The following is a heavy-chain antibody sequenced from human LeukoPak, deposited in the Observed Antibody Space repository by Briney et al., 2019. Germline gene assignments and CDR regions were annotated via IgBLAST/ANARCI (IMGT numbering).Heavy chain of an antibody. CDR1: GDSVSSNSVA. J-gene: IGHJ5*02. CDR3: TRDSSGWYNWFDP. CDR2: TYYRSKWYN. D-gene: IGHD6-19*01. V-gene: IGHV6-1*01. Sequence: SQTLSLTCALSGDSVSSNSVAWNWIRQSPSRGLEWLGRTYYRSKWYNDYAVSVKSRITINPDTSKNQFSLQLNSVTPEDTAVYYCTRDSSGWYNWFDPWGQGTLVTVSS.